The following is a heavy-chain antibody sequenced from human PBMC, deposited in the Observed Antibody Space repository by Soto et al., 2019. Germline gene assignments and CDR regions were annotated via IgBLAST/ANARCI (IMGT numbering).Heavy chain of an antibody. CDR1: GVSVSSGSYY. J-gene: IGHJ5*02. D-gene: IGHD6-13*01. V-gene: IGHV4-61*01. CDR2: IYYSGST. Sequence: SETLSLTCTVSGVSVSSGSYYWSWIRQPPGKGLEWIGYIYYSGSTNYNPSLKSRVTISVDTSKNQFSLKLSSVTAADTAVYYCARVIAAAATGWFDPWGQGTLVTVSS. CDR3: ARVIAAAATGWFDP.